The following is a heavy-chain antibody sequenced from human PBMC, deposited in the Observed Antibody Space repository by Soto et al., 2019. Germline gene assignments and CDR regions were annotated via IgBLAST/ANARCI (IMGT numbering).Heavy chain of an antibody. CDR1: GFTISSSS. CDR3: VSSSGAYYGGFDL. Sequence: QLQLVQSGPEVKTPGTSVKVSCKTSGFTISSSSVLWVRQTRGRRLVWIGWLVVGGGSTKSARTFKDRDTIRSDVSTDTAYMELSSFKSEDTAVSYCVSSSGAYYGGFDLWGQGTLVTVSS. J-gene: IGHJ4*02. V-gene: IGHV1-58*01. CDR2: LVVGGGST. D-gene: IGHD4-17*01.